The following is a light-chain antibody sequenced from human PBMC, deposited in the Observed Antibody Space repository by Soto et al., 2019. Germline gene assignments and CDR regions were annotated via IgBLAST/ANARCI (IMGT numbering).Light chain of an antibody. CDR3: QKSYNTRYT. J-gene: IGKJ2*01. CDR2: AAS. V-gene: IGKV1-39*01. Sequence: DIQMTQSPSSLSASVGDRVTITCRSSQSISTYLHWYQQKPGKAPKLLIYAASILQSGVPSRFSGSGSGTDFTLAISGLQHEDFATYYCQKSYNTRYTFGQGTKLEMK. CDR1: QSISTY.